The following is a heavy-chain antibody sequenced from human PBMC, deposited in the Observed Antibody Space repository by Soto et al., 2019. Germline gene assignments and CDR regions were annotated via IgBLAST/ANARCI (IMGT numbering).Heavy chain of an antibody. Sequence: ASVKVSCKASGYTFTSYDINWVRQATGQGLEWMGWMNPNSGNTGYAQKFQGRVTMTRNTSISTAYMELSSLRSEDTAVYYCARGSVRGYCSGGSCYSDAFDIWGQGTMVTVSS. V-gene: IGHV1-8*01. D-gene: IGHD2-15*01. CDR1: GYTFTSYD. CDR2: MNPNSGNT. CDR3: ARGSVRGYCSGGSCYSDAFDI. J-gene: IGHJ3*02.